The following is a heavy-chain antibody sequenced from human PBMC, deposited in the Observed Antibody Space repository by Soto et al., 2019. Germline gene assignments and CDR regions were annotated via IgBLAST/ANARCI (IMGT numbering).Heavy chain of an antibody. Sequence: GESLKTSCRGPGYHFARTCIDWVRQLPGKGVDWVGMIYPGDSETRYSQSFRGQVTFSVDMSICPAHLQCSSGKTSDIALYHWSRLVGAYDSYFDHWGQGTRVTVSS. CDR2: IYPGDSET. D-gene: IGHD5-12*01. V-gene: IGHV5-51*01. CDR3: SRLVGAYDSYFDH. CDR1: GYHFARTC. J-gene: IGHJ4*02.